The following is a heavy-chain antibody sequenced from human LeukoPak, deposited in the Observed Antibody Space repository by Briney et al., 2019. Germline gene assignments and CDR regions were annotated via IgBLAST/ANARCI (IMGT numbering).Heavy chain of an antibody. Sequence: GGSLRLSCAASGFTFNRNAIRWVRQAPGKGREWVSTIGGSGDKTFYADSVKGRFTISRDNSKNMVHLQMNSLTGEDTALYYCVRRGDASSGWGDHDFWGQGALVTVSS. CDR1: GFTFNRNA. D-gene: IGHD6-19*01. J-gene: IGHJ4*02. V-gene: IGHV3-23*01. CDR2: IGGSGDKT. CDR3: VRRGDASSGWGDHDF.